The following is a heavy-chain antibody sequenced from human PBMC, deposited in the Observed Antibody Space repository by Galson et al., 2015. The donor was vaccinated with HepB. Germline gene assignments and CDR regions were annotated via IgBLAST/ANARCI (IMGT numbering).Heavy chain of an antibody. V-gene: IGHV3-23*01. CDR2: ISRAGDTS. CDR1: GFTFSNYG. Sequence: SLRLSCAASGFTFSNYGMSWVRQAPWKGLECVAAISRAGDTSDYAQSVKGRFTVSRDSSKSTLYLQMNGLRAEDTARYYCVRGTTAPDYWAQGTLVTVSS. CDR3: VRGTTAPDY. J-gene: IGHJ4*02. D-gene: IGHD2/OR15-2a*01.